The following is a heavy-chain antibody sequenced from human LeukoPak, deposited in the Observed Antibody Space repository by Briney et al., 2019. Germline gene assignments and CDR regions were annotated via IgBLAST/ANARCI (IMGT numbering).Heavy chain of an antibody. CDR3: ATQNYYDSSGYYYTTLGY. D-gene: IGHD3-22*01. J-gene: IGHJ4*02. CDR2: ISAYNGNT. Sequence: ASVKVSCKASGYTFTSYGISWVRQAPGQGLEWMGWISAYNGNTNYAQKLQGRVTMTTDTSTSTAYMELRSLRSDDTAVYYCATQNYYDSSGYYYTTLGYWGQGTLVTVSS. V-gene: IGHV1-18*01. CDR1: GYTFTSYG.